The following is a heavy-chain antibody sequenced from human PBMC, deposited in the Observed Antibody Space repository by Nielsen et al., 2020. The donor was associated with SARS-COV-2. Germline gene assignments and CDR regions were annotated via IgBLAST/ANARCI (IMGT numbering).Heavy chain of an antibody. Sequence: GGSLRLSCAASGFTFSSYGMHWVRQAPGKGLEWVAVISYDGSNKYYADSVKGRFTISRDNSKNTLYLQMNSLRAEDTAVYYCARGSRRVDTAMAYWYFDLWGQGTTVTVSS. CDR1: GFTFSSYG. CDR2: ISYDGSNK. CDR3: ARGSRRVDTAMAYWYFDL. V-gene: IGHV3-30*03. D-gene: IGHD5-18*01. J-gene: IGHJ2*01.